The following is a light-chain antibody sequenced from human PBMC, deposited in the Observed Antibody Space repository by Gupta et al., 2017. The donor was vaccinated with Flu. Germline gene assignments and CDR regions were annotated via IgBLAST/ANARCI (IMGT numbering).Light chain of an antibody. CDR1: QDISNY. V-gene: IGKV1-33*01. CDR2: DAS. Sequence: IQMTQSPSSLSASVGDRVTITCQASQDISNYLNWYQQKPGKAPKLLIYDASKLETGLPSRFSGSGSGTDFTFTISILQPEDLATYYCQQDDNLPRTFGQGTKVEIK. J-gene: IGKJ1*01. CDR3: QQDDNLPRT.